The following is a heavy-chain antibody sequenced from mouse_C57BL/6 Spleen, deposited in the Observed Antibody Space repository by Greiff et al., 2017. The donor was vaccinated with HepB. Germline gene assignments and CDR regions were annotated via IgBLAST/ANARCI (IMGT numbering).Heavy chain of an antibody. CDR2: ISGGGGNT. D-gene: IGHD2-5*01. CDR3: ARPLSYSNYEEWFAY. Sequence: EVQRVESGGGLVKPGGSLKLSCAASGFTFSSYTMSWVRQTPEKRLEWVATISGGGGNTYYPDSVKGRFTISRDNAKNTLYLQMSSLRSEDTALYYCARPLSYSNYEEWFAYWGQGTLVTVSA. CDR1: GFTFSSYT. J-gene: IGHJ3*01. V-gene: IGHV5-9*01.